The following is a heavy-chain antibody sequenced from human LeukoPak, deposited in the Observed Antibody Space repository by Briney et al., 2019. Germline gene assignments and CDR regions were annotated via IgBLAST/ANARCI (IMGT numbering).Heavy chain of an antibody. CDR2: IKEDGSEK. D-gene: IGHD5-18*01. CDR3: ARGYTCGY. V-gene: IGHV3-7*04. CDR1: GFTFSTYW. Sequence: GGPLRLSCAASGFTFSTYWMSWVRQAPGKGLEWVANIKEDGSEKNYAESVKGRFTISRDNAKYSLYLQMNSLRAEDTAVYYCARGYTCGYWGQGTLVIVSS. J-gene: IGHJ4*02.